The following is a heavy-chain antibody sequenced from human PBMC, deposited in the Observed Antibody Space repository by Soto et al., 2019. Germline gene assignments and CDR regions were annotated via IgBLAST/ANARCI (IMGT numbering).Heavy chain of an antibody. J-gene: IGHJ6*02. CDR3: ARDRGYDAHDYYYNAMDV. CDR2: IRGFSPYT. Sequence: GGSLRLSCAASGFTVSSNYMNWVRQAPGKGLEWVSGIRGFSPYTFYAESVKGRFTISRDNAKNSLYLQMNSLRAEDTAVYYCARDRGYDAHDYYYNAMDVWGQGTTVTVSS. CDR1: GFTVSSNY. V-gene: IGHV3-21*01. D-gene: IGHD2-15*01.